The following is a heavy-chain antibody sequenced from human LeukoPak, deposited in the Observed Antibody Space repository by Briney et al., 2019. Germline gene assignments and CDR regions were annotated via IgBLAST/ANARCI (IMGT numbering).Heavy chain of an antibody. CDR3: ARSGPDEVDTAMDTLAGVNDY. CDR1: GFTFSSYA. Sequence: QAGGSLRLSCAASGFTFSSYAMHWVRQAPGKGLEYVSAISSNGGSTYYANSVKGRFTISRDNSKNTLYLQMGSLRAEDMAVYYCARSGPDEVDTAMDTLAGVNDYWGQGTLVTVSS. D-gene: IGHD5-18*01. V-gene: IGHV3-64*01. CDR2: ISSNGGST. J-gene: IGHJ4*02.